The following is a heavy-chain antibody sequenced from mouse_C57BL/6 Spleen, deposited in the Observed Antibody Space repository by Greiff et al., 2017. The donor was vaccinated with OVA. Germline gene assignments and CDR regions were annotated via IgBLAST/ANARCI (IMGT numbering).Heavy chain of an antibody. V-gene: IGHV14-1*01. Sequence: EVQLQQSGAELVRPGASVKVSCTASGFNIKDYYMHWVKQRPEQGLEWIGRIDPEDGDTEYAPKFQGKATMTADTSSNTAYLQLSSLTSEDTAVYYCTTDGYYVGYYAMDYWGQGTSVTVSS. CDR1: GFNIKDYY. D-gene: IGHD2-3*01. CDR2: IDPEDGDT. CDR3: TTDGYYVGYYAMDY. J-gene: IGHJ4*01.